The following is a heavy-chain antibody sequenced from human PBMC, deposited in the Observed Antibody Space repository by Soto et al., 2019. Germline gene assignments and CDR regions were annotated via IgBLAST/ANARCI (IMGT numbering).Heavy chain of an antibody. CDR1: GFTFSSYS. CDR2: ISSSSSTI. CDR3: ARGQQPGTREYFDY. J-gene: IGHJ4*02. D-gene: IGHD6-13*01. Sequence: HPGGSLRLSCAASGFTFSSYSMDWVRQAPGKGLEWVSYISSSSSTIYYADSVKGRFTISRDNAKNSLYLQMNSLRDEDTAVYYCARGQQPGTREYFDYWGQGTLVTLSS. V-gene: IGHV3-48*02.